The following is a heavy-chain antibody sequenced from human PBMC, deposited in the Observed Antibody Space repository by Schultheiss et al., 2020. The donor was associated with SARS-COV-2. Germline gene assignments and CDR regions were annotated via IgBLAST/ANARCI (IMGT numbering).Heavy chain of an antibody. J-gene: IGHJ6*02. CDR3: ARTSEGYCSGGSCYEGYGMDV. D-gene: IGHD2-15*01. CDR2: IYYSGST. CDR1: GGSISSYY. Sequence: SETLSLTCTVSGGSISSYYWSWIRQPPGKGLEWIGYIYYSGSTNYNPSLKSRVTISVDTSKNQFSLKLSSVTAADTAVYYCARTSEGYCSGGSCYEGYGMDVWGQGTTVTVSS. V-gene: IGHV4-59*12.